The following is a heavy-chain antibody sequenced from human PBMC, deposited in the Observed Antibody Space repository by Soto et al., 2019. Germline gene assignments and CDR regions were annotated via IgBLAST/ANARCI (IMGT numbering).Heavy chain of an antibody. CDR1: GGSISSGGYY. D-gene: IGHD3-16*02. CDR3: ARGKGYYDYVWGSYRPPDY. Sequence: QVQLQESGPGLVKPSQTLSLTCTVSGGSISSGGYYWSWIRQHPGKGLEWIGYIYYSGSTYYNPSLKSRVTISVDPSKNQFSLKLSSVTAADTAVYYCARGKGYYDYVWGSYRPPDYWGQGTLVTVSS. CDR2: IYYSGST. V-gene: IGHV4-31*03. J-gene: IGHJ4*02.